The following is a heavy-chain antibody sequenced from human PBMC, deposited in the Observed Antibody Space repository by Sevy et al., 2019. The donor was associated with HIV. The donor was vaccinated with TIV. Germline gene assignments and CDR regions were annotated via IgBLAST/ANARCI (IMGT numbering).Heavy chain of an antibody. V-gene: IGHV3-30*04. D-gene: IGHD5-12*01. Sequence: GGSLRLSCAASGFTFSSYAMHWVRQAPGKGLEWVAVISYDGSNKYYADSVKGRFTISRDNSKNTLYLQMNSLRAEDTAVYYCARSGQSRDGYNGNYYYYYGMDVWGQGTTVTVSS. J-gene: IGHJ6*02. CDR1: GFTFSSYA. CDR2: ISYDGSNK. CDR3: ARSGQSRDGYNGNYYYYYGMDV.